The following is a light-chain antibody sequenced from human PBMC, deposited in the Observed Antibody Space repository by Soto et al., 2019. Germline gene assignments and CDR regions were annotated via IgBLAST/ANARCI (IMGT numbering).Light chain of an antibody. CDR1: SSDVGAYNY. CDR3: TSYSGSRSLVV. V-gene: IGLV2-14*01. J-gene: IGLJ1*01. Sequence: QSVLTQPASVSGSDGQSITISCTGTSSDVGAYNYVSWYQQRPGKAPRLMIYEVANRPSGVSNRFSGSESGNTASLTISGLRGDDEADYYCTSYSGSRSLVVFGTGTKVTVL. CDR2: EVA.